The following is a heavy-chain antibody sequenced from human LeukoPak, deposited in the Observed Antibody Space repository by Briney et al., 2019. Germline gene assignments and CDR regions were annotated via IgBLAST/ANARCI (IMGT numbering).Heavy chain of an antibody. CDR1: GFTFDDYA. CDR3: AKDIDPRDSGGRGSYFDY. CDR2: ISWNSGSI. D-gene: IGHD2-15*01. Sequence: GGSLRLSCAASGFTFDDYAMHWVRQAPGKGLEWVSGISWNSGSIGYADSVKGRFTISRDNAKNSLYLQMNSLRAEDTALYYCAKDIDPRDSGGRGSYFDYWGQGTLVTVSS. J-gene: IGHJ4*02. V-gene: IGHV3-9*01.